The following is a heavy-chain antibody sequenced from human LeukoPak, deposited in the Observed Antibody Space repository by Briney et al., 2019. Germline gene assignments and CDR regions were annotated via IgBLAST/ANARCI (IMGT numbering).Heavy chain of an antibody. D-gene: IGHD3-3*01. J-gene: IGHJ4*02. CDR2: MNPDSGNT. CDR1: GYTFTRYD. V-gene: IGHV1-8*01. Sequence: ASVTVSYKASGYTFTRYDINWVRQATGQGLEWMGWMNPDSGNTGYAQKFQGRVTMTRDTSTSTVYMELSSLRSEDTAVYYCARDTGYYRPDWGQGTLVTVSS. CDR3: ARDTGYYRPD.